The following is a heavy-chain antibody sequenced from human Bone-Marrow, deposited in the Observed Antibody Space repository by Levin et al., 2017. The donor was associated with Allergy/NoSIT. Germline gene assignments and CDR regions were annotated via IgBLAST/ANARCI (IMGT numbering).Heavy chain of an antibody. V-gene: IGHV3-7*01. D-gene: IGHD3-22*01. Sequence: ETLSLTCAASGFTFSTYWMYWVRQAPGKGLEWVANMKHDGSQKNYVDSVKGRFTISRDNAKNSLYLQMDSLKAEDTAVYYCVRDFQYYAGSAYYDRLDAWGQGTLVTVSS. J-gene: IGHJ5*02. CDR3: VRDFQYYAGSAYYDRLDA. CDR1: GFTFSTYW. CDR2: MKHDGSQK.